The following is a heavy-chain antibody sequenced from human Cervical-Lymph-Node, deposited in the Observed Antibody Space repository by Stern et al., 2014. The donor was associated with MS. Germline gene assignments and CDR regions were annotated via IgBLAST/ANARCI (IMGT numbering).Heavy chain of an antibody. CDR1: GGYVSSNDFY. D-gene: IGHD3-9*01. J-gene: IGHJ4*02. CDR2: IYFRGRT. Sequence: QVQLQESGPGLVKPSQTLSLLCTVSGGYVSSNDFYLSWIRQSPENDLEWIGYIYFRGRTYYNPSLERRVDISVDVSKHSLSLWLSSVTAADTAVYYCARGTYDVLTGYYPQFDYWGRGTLVSVSS. CDR3: ARGTYDVLTGYYPQFDY. V-gene: IGHV4-31*03.